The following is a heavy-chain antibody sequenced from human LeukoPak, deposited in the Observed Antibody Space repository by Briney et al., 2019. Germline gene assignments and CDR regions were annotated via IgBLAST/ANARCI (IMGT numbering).Heavy chain of an antibody. D-gene: IGHD6-19*01. Sequence: GGSLRLSCAASGFTFSSYAMHWVRQAPGKGLEWVALISYDGCNKYYADSVKGRFTISRDNSKNTVYLQMNSLRADDTAVFYCAKAGSSGSFDSWGQGTHVTVSS. V-gene: IGHV3-30*18. J-gene: IGHJ4*02. CDR1: GFTFSSYA. CDR2: ISYDGCNK. CDR3: AKAGSSGSFDS.